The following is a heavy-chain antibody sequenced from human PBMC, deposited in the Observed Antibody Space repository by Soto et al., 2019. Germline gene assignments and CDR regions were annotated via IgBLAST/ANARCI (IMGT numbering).Heavy chain of an antibody. Sequence: ASVKVSCKASGYTFTSYAMHWVRQAPGQRLEWMGWINAGNGNTKYSQKFQGRVTITRDTSASTAYMELSSLRSEDTAVYYCARDARIRGWYWFDPWGQGTLVTVSS. V-gene: IGHV1-3*01. J-gene: IGHJ5*02. CDR3: ARDARIRGWYWFDP. CDR1: GYTFTSYA. CDR2: INAGNGNT. D-gene: IGHD6-19*01.